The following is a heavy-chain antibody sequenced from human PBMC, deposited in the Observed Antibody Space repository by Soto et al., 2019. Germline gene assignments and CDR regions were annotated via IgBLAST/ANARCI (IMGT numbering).Heavy chain of an antibody. CDR3: ARGYCSGGSCYRY. CDR1: GGSIISSSYY. Sequence: PSQTLPVTGTVSGGSIISSSYYWGWVLQPPGKGLEWIGSIYYSGSTYYNPSLKSRVTISVDTSKNQFSLKLSSVTAADTAVYYCARGYCSGGSCYRYWGQGSQVTVSS. D-gene: IGHD2-15*01. CDR2: IYYSGST. J-gene: IGHJ4*02. V-gene: IGHV4-39*01.